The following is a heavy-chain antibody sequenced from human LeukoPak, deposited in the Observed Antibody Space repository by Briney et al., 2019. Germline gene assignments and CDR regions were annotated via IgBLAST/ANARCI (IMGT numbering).Heavy chain of an antibody. CDR2: IYYSGST. J-gene: IGHJ6*03. CDR1: GGSISSYY. V-gene: IGHV4-59*01. Sequence: PSETLSLTCTVSGGSISSYYWSWIRQSPGKGLEWIGYIYYSGSTNYNPSLKSRVSISVDTSKNQISLKLRSVTATDTAVYYCARALYYDILTGYPPYYYYYMDVWGKGTTVTVSS. CDR3: ARALYYDILTGYPPYYYYYMDV. D-gene: IGHD3-9*01.